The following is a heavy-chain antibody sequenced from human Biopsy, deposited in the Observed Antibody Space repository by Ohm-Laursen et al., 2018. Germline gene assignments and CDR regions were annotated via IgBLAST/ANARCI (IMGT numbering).Heavy chain of an antibody. CDR2: IYSSGGT. J-gene: IGHJ4*02. CDR3: AGGEYSSSIFDH. V-gene: IGHV4-4*07. D-gene: IGHD6-6*01. CDR1: GDSIISYY. Sequence: SETLSLTCTVSGDSIISYYWNWIRQPAGKGLEWIGRIYSSGGTKYNPSLKSRVTMSVDTSKKQLSLKVRSVTAADTAVYYCAGGEYSSSIFDHWGQGTLVTVSS.